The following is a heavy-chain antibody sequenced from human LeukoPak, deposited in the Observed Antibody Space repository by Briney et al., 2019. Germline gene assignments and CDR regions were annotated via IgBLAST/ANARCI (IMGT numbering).Heavy chain of an antibody. V-gene: IGHV4-59*01. J-gene: IGHJ4*02. CDR1: GGSISSYY. CDR3: ARGQQLGVFDY. CDR2: IYYSGST. D-gene: IGHD6-13*01. Sequence: SETLSLTCTVSGGSISSYYWSWIRQPPGKGLEWIGYIYYSGSTNYNPSLKSRVTISADTSKNQFSLKLSSVTAADTAVYYCARGQQLGVFDYWGQGTLVTVSS.